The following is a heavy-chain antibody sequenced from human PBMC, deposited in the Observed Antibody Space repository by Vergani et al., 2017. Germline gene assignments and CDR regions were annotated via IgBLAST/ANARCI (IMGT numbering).Heavy chain of an antibody. CDR2: INPSGGHT. CDR3: ARGDYGILTGYRY. Sequence: QVQVVQSGAEVKKSGASVKVSCKTSGSTFSNYYMHWLRQAPGQGLEWMGIINPSGGHTNYAQKFQGRVTMTRDTSTSTVYMELSSLRSEDTAIYYCARGDYGILTGYRYWGQGTLVTVSA. J-gene: IGHJ4*02. CDR1: GSTFSNYY. V-gene: IGHV1-46*03. D-gene: IGHD3-9*01.